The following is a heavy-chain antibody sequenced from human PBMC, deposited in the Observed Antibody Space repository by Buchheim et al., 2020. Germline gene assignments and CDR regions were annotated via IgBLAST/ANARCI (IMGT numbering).Heavy chain of an antibody. V-gene: IGHV3-33*01. CDR1: GFTFSSYG. Sequence: QVQLVESGGGVVQPGRSLRLSCAASGFTFSSYGMHWVRQAPGKGLEWVAVIWYDGSNKYYADSVKGRFTISRDNSKNKLYLQMNSLRAEGTAVYYCARAHSSGYWYEAFDIWGQGT. D-gene: IGHD3-22*01. J-gene: IGHJ3*02. CDR2: IWYDGSNK. CDR3: ARAHSSGYWYEAFDI.